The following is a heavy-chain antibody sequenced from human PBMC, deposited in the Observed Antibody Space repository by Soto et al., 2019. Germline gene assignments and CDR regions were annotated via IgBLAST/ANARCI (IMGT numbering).Heavy chain of an antibody. CDR3: ARGIIGYYDPRLFDY. CDR1: ADSISSYY. D-gene: IGHD3-3*01. V-gene: IGHV4-59*01. J-gene: IGHJ4*02. Sequence: PSETLSLTCTVSADSISSYYWSWIRQPPGKGLEWIGYIYYSGSTNYNPSLKSRVTISVDTSKNQFSLKLSSVTAADTAVYYCARGIIGYYDPRLFDYWGQGTLVTVSS. CDR2: IYYSGST.